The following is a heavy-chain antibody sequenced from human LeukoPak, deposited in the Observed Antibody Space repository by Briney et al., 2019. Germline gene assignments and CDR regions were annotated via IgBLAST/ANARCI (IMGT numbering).Heavy chain of an antibody. V-gene: IGHV1-69*04. Sequence: SVKVSCKASGGTFSSYAISWVRQAPGQGLEWMGRIIPIDGIANYAQKFKGRVTITADISTSTTYMELSNLRTEDTAVYYCARDLIAAAGIVTYFQHWGQGTLVTVSS. J-gene: IGHJ1*01. CDR1: GGTFSSYA. CDR3: ARDLIAAAGIVTYFQH. D-gene: IGHD6-13*01. CDR2: IIPIDGIA.